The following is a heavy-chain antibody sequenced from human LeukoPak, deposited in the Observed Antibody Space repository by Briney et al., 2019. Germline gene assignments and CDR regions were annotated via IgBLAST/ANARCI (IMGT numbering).Heavy chain of an antibody. D-gene: IGHD3-9*01. J-gene: IGHJ6*03. CDR2: MNPNSGNT. V-gene: IGHV1-8*01. CDR1: GYTFTSYD. Sequence: ASVKVSCKASGYTFTSYDINWVRQATGQGLEWMGWMNPNSGNTGYAQKFQGRVTTTRNTSISTAYMELSSLRSEDTAVYYCARAPGGYFDWLSYYYYMDVWGKGTTVTISS. CDR3: ARAPGGYFDWLSYYYYMDV.